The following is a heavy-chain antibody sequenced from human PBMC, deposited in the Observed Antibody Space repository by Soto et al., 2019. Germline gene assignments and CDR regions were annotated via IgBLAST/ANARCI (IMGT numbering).Heavy chain of an antibody. CDR2: IYYSGST. J-gene: IGHJ3*02. Sequence: SETLSLTCTVSGGSISSYYWSWIRQPPGKGLEWIGYIYYSGSTNYNPSLKSRVTISVDTSKNQFSLKLSSVTAADTAVYYCARGGYIAVVGAFDIWGQGAMVTVSS. D-gene: IGHD2-2*01. CDR3: ARGGYIAVVGAFDI. CDR1: GGSISSYY. V-gene: IGHV4-59*01.